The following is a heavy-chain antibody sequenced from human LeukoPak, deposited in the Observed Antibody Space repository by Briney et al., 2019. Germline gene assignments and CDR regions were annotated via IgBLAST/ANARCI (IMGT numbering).Heavy chain of an antibody. V-gene: IGHV5-51*01. CDR2: IYPGDSDT. CDR3: YIQPTQSPYYYYGMDV. Sequence: GESLKISCKGSGYSFTGYWIGWVRQMPGKGLEWMGIIYPGDSDTRYSPSFQGQVTISADKSISTAYLQWSSLKASDTAMYYCYIQPTQSPYYYYGMDVWGQGTTVTVSS. J-gene: IGHJ6*02. CDR1: GYSFTGYW. D-gene: IGHD5-18*01.